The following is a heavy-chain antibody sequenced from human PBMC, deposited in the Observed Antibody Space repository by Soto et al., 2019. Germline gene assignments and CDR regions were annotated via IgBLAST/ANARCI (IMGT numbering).Heavy chain of an antibody. CDR1: GYTFNKYG. D-gene: IGHD6-13*01. J-gene: IGHJ3*01. CDR2: ISAFNDYT. CDR3: ARGRGVVIPAGTPDAFDV. Sequence: QAQLVQSGGEVKRPGASVEVSCKASGYTFNKYGFNWVRQAPGQGLEWMGRISAFNDYTNLAQKFQGRITLTTDASTNTAYMELQILRSDDTAMYYCARGRGVVIPAGTPDAFDVWGQGTMVTVSS. V-gene: IGHV1-18*01.